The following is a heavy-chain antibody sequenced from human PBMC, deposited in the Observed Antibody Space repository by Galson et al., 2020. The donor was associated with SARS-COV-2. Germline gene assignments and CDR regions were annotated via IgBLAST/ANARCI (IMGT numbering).Heavy chain of an antibody. V-gene: IGHV3-30*04. D-gene: IGHD4-17*01. CDR3: ARATADYVLPIGWFDP. Sequence: GESLKNSCAASGFTFSSYAMHWVRQAQGKGLAWVEVISYDGSNKYYADSVKGQFTISRDNSKNTLYLQMNSLRAEDTAVYYCARATADYVLPIGWFDPWGQGTLVTVSS. CDR1: GFTFSSYA. CDR2: ISYDGSNK. J-gene: IGHJ5*02.